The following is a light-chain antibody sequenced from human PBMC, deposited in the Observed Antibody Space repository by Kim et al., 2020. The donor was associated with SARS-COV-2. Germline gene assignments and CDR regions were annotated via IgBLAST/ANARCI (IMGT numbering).Light chain of an antibody. J-gene: IGLJ2*01. CDR3: YSRDTNGNYVL. CDR2: GRN. V-gene: IGLV3-19*01. CDR1: SLRSYY. Sequence: AWGQTVRITCQGDSLRSYYATWYQQRPGQAPVLVIYGRNNRPSGIPDRFSGSSSGNTASLTITGALAEDEADYYCYSRDTNGNYVLFGGGTQLTVL.